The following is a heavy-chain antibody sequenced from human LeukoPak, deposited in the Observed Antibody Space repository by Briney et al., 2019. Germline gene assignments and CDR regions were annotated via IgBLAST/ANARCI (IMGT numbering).Heavy chain of an antibody. D-gene: IGHD4-11*01. CDR3: ARGGDYSNYEGLDY. CDR2: IYYSGST. J-gene: IGHJ4*02. Sequence: SQTLSLTCTVSGGSISSGGYYWSWIRQHPGKGLEWIGYIYYSGSTYYNPSLKSRVTISVDTSKNQFSLKLSSVTAADTAVYYCARGGDYSNYEGLDYWGQGILVTVSS. CDR1: GGSISSGGYY. V-gene: IGHV4-31*03.